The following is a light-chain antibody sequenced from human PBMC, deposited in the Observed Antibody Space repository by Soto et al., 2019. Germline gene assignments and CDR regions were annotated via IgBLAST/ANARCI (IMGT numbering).Light chain of an antibody. Sequence: EIVMTQSPATLSVSPGERATLSCRASESVSSNLAWYQQKPGQAPRLLIYGASTRATGIPARLSGSGSGTEFTLTISSQQSHAFEVPYCQQYNNLHHENTFGPGTKVDIK. V-gene: IGKV3-15*01. CDR3: QQYNNLHHENT. J-gene: IGKJ3*01. CDR2: GAS. CDR1: ESVSSN.